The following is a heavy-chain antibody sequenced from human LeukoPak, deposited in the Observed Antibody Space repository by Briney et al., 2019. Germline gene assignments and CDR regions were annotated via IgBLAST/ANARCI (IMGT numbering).Heavy chain of an antibody. Sequence: KASETLSLTCPVSGGSISSYYWSWIRQPPGKGLEWIGYIYYSGSTNYNPSLKSRVTISVDTSKYQFSLKLSSVTAADTAVYYCAREASIFGVVISGSWFDPWGQGTLVTVSS. V-gene: IGHV4-59*01. CDR2: IYYSGST. CDR1: GGSISSYY. J-gene: IGHJ5*02. CDR3: AREASIFGVVISGSWFDP. D-gene: IGHD3-3*01.